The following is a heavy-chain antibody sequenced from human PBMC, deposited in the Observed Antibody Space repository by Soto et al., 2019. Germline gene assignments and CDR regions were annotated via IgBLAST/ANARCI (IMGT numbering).Heavy chain of an antibody. CDR1: GFTFSAFD. CDR3: ARQASYWHGGGGWFDP. Sequence: EVQLVESGGGLVEPGGSLRLSCAASGFTFSAFDMHWVRQATGKGLEWVAAIGTLHDAYYPDSVKGRFTISRENAKNSLYLQINRPGAGDTAVYYCARQASYWHGGGGWFDPWGQGTLVTVSS. CDR2: IGTLHDA. J-gene: IGHJ5*02. V-gene: IGHV3-13*01. D-gene: IGHD2-8*02.